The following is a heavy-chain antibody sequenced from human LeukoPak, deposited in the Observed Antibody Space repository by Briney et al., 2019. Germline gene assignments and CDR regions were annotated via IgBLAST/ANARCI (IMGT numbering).Heavy chain of an antibody. Sequence: ASVKVSCKASGYTFTSYGISWVRQAPGQGLEWMGWMNGGNGNTKYSQKFQGRITLIRDTSAATAYMELSSLRHDDLAVYYCARGRGTSGSNRDSYYYYYMDVWGKGTTVTVSS. CDR1: GYTFTSYG. CDR3: ARGRGTSGSNRDSYYYYYMDV. D-gene: IGHD2-15*01. CDR2: MNGGNGNT. J-gene: IGHJ6*03. V-gene: IGHV1-18*03.